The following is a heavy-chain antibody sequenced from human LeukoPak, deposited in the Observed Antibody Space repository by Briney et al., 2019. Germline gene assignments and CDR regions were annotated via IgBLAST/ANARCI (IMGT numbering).Heavy chain of an antibody. V-gene: IGHV1-2*02. CDR3: ARGRGTTMVRGVITNYFDL. CDR1: GYTFTDYY. J-gene: IGHJ2*01. CDR2: IDPNSGGT. Sequence: ASVKVSCKASGYTFTDYYMNWVRQAPGQGLEWMGWIDPNSGGTNYAQRFLGSVTMTGDTSINTAFMEVRRLRSDDTAIYYCARGRGTTMVRGVITNYFDLWGRGSLVTVSS. D-gene: IGHD3-10*01.